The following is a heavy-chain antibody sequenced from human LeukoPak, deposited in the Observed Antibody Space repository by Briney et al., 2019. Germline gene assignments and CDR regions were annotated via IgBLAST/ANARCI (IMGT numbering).Heavy chain of an antibody. Sequence: GGSLRLSCAASAFTVSSYWMHWVHQAPGKGLVWVSRINSDGSSTNYADSVKGRFTISRDNAKNTLYLQMNSLRVEDTAEYYCARGRGPYGWFDPWGQGTLVTVSS. CDR3: ARGRGPYGWFDP. J-gene: IGHJ5*02. CDR1: AFTVSSYW. D-gene: IGHD3-10*01. CDR2: INSDGSST. V-gene: IGHV3-74*01.